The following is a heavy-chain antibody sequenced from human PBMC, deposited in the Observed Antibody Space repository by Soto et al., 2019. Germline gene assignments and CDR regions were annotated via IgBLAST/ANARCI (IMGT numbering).Heavy chain of an antibody. CDR2: IDPSDSYT. CDR3: ARHGSAYYNWFDP. Sequence: GESLKISCEGSGYSFTSYWISWVRQMPGKGLEWMGRIDPSDSYTTYSPSFQGHVTISADKSISTAYLQWSSLKASDTAMYYCARHGSAYYNWFDPWCQGTLVTVSS. CDR1: GYSFTSYW. J-gene: IGHJ5*02. V-gene: IGHV5-10-1*01. D-gene: IGHD2-21*01.